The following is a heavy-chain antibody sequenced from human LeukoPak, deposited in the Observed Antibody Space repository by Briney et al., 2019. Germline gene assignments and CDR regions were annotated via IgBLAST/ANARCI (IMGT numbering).Heavy chain of an antibody. CDR1: GGSISSGSYY. D-gene: IGHD6-6*01. CDR3: ARSEYSSYLYYYYGMDV. Sequence: TLSLTCTVSGGSISSGSYYWSWIRQPAGKGLEWIGRIYTSGSTNYNPSLKSRVTISVDTSKNQFSLKLSSVTAADTAVYYCARSEYSSYLYYYYGMDVWGQGTTVTVSS. J-gene: IGHJ6*02. CDR2: IYTSGST. V-gene: IGHV4-61*02.